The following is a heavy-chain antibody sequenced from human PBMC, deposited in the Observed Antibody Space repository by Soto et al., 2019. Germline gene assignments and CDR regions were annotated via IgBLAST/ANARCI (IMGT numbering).Heavy chain of an antibody. D-gene: IGHD6-6*01. V-gene: IGHV1-69*13. Sequence: SVKVSCKASGGTFSSYAISWVRQAPGQGLEWMGGIIPIFGTANYAQKFQGRVTITADESTSTAYMELSSLRSEDTAVYYCARGKAARPRGYYYYGMDVWGQGTTVTVS. CDR1: GGTFSSYA. J-gene: IGHJ6*02. CDR2: IIPIFGTA. CDR3: ARGKAARPRGYYYYGMDV.